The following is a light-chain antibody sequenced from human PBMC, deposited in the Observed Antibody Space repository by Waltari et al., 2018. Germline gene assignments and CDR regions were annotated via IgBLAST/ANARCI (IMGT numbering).Light chain of an antibody. CDR2: WAS. CDR3: QQYYSTPWT. Sequence: DTVITQPPDSLAVSLGERATINCKSSQSVLYSSNNKNYLAWYQQKPGQPPKLLIYWASTRESGVPDRFSGSGSGTDFTLTISSLQAEDVAVYYCQQYYSTPWTFGQGTKVEIK. CDR1: QSVLYSSNNKNY. V-gene: IGKV4-1*01. J-gene: IGKJ1*01.